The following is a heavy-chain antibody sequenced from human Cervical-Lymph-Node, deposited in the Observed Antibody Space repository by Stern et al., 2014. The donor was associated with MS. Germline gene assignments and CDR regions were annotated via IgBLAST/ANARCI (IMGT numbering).Heavy chain of an antibody. CDR3: AIMRGDSGLHY. Sequence: VQLVESGAEVKKPGESLSISCKGSGYSFTHFWVGWVRQMPGKGLEWMGIIYPGDSDTRYSPSFQGQVTISADSSINTAYLQWSSLKASDTAIYYCAIMRGDSGLHYWGQGTLVTVSS. J-gene: IGHJ4*02. CDR1: GYSFTHFW. D-gene: IGHD6-19*01. CDR2: IYPGDSDT. V-gene: IGHV5-51*03.